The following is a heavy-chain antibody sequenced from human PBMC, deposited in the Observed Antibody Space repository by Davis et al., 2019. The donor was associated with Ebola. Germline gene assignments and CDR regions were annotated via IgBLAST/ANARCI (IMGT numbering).Heavy chain of an antibody. CDR2: VSWNGGSI. D-gene: IGHD5-24*01. J-gene: IGHJ3*02. CDR1: GFTFDDYA. CDR3: AKVTMATIRPHGAFDI. V-gene: IGHV3-9*01. Sequence: SLKISCAASGFTFDDYAMHWVRQAPGKGLEWVSGVSWNGGSIAYADSVKGRFTISRDNAKNSLYLQMNSLRAEDTALYYCAKVTMATIRPHGAFDIWGQGTMVTVSS.